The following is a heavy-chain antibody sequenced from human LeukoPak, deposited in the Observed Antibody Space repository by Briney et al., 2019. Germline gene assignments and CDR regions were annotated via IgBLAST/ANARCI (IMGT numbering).Heavy chain of an antibody. CDR2: ISSSGNT. V-gene: IGHV3-23*01. CDR3: VKGRVSEDGLDF. CDR1: GFTFSRSA. D-gene: IGHD2-8*01. J-gene: IGHJ4*02. Sequence: GGSLRLSCAASGFTFSRSAMTWVRQTPGKGLDWVSSISSSGNTYYADSVKGRFTISRDNSKNMLYLQMNSLRAEDTAVYYCVKGRVSEDGLDFWGQGTLVTVSS.